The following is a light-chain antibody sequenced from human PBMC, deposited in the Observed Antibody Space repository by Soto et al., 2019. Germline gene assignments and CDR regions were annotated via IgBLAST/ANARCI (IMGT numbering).Light chain of an antibody. J-gene: IGKJ5*01. Sequence: EIVLTQSPATLSLSPGERATLSCRARQTVGSYLTWYTQKPGQPPRLLIYGAANSATGSPARFSGGGSWGDVTLPTSRLEPEDDAVYYCQQYNHCHPITFGQGTRLEIK. CDR2: GAA. CDR1: QTVGSY. CDR3: QQYNHCHPIT. V-gene: IGKV3-11*02.